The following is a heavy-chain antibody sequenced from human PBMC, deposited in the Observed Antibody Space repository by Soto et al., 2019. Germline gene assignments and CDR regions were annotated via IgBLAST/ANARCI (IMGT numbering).Heavy chain of an antibody. V-gene: IGHV1-18*01. Sequence: ASVKVSCKASGYTFTSYGISWVRQAPGQGLEWMGWISAYNGNTNYAQKLQGRVTMTTDTSTSTAYMELRSLRSDDTAVYYCARERSLLWFGELSGYYFDYWGQGTLVTVSS. CDR2: ISAYNGNT. CDR3: ARERSLLWFGELSGYYFDY. D-gene: IGHD3-10*01. CDR1: GYTFTSYG. J-gene: IGHJ4*02.